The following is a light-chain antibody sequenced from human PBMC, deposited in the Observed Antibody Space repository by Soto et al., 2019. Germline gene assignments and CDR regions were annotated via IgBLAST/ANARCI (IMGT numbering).Light chain of an antibody. V-gene: IGKV3-20*01. CDR3: QQYIDSPRT. CDR1: QTVNRNY. J-gene: IGKJ1*01. Sequence: EIVLTQSPGTLALSLGDGATLSCRASQTVNRNYLAWHHQKPGQPPRLLIYGVSNRATGVPDRFSGGGSGTEFTLTIVSLEPDDFGTYYCQQYIDSPRTFGQGTRVEVK. CDR2: GVS.